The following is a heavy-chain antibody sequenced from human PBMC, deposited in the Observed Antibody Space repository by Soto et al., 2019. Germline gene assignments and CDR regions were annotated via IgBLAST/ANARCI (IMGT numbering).Heavy chain of an antibody. V-gene: IGHV1-69*13. D-gene: IGHD3-22*01. CDR1: GGTFSSYA. J-gene: IGHJ3*02. Sequence: GASVKVSCKASGGTFSSYAISWVRQAPGQGLEWMGGIIPIFGTANYAQKFQGRVTITADESTSTAYMELSSLRSEDTAVYYCARGSYDIMGAFDIWGQGTMVTVSS. CDR2: IIPIFGTA. CDR3: ARGSYDIMGAFDI.